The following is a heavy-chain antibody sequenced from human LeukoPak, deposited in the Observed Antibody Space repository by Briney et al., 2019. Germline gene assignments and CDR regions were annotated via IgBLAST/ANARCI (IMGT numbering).Heavy chain of an antibody. Sequence: SGGSRNLSCAASGFTLDIFGLSWVRQPPGKGLEWAPVFNWIGGSTGYADSVKGRFTISRDNAKNSLYLQMNSLRAEDTALYHCARVYYYDSSGPEGPYYFDYWGQGTLVTVSS. D-gene: IGHD3-22*01. J-gene: IGHJ4*02. CDR1: GFTLDIFG. V-gene: IGHV3-20*01. CDR3: ARVYYYDSSGPEGPYYFDY. CDR2: FNWIGGST.